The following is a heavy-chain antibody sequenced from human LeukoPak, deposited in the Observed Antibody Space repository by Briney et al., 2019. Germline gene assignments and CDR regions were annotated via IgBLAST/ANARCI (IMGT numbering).Heavy chain of an antibody. CDR1: GFSFSTYD. CDR2: TTSTGRTT. Sequence: GGSLRLSCAASGFSFSTYDMNWVRQAPGKGLEWVSYTTSTGRTTYYADSVKGRFTISRDNAKHSLYLQMNSLRVEDTAVYYCARLPDPYYYYYMDVWAKGPRSPSP. V-gene: IGHV3-48*03. J-gene: IGHJ6*03. CDR3: ARLPDPYYYYYMDV.